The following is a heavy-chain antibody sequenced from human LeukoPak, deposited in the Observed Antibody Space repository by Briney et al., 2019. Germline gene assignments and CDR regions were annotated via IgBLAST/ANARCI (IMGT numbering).Heavy chain of an antibody. CDR2: ISDSGGTT. V-gene: IGHV3-23*01. CDR3: AKHSYRVDSFTDY. CDR1: RFTFSTYA. J-gene: IGHJ4*02. D-gene: IGHD5-12*01. Sequence: GGPLRLSCAASRFTFSTYAMSWVRQAPGKGLEWVSGISDSGGTTYYADSVKGRFTISRDNSKNTLYLQMNSLRAEDTAVYYCAKHSYRVDSFTDYWGQGTLVTVSS.